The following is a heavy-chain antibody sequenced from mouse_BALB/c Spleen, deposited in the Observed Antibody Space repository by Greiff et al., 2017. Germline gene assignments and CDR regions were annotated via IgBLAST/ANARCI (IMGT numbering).Heavy chain of an antibody. CDR1: GFTFSSYY. D-gene: IGHD1-1*01. CDR2: INSNGGST. Sequence: EVMLVASGGGLVKLGGSLKLSCAASGFTFSSYYMSWVRQTPEKRLELVAAINSNGGSTYYPDTVKGRFTISRDNAKNTLYLQMSSLKSEDTALYYCARQYDGYWYFDVWGAGTTVTVSS. J-gene: IGHJ1*01. CDR3: ARQYDGYWYFDV. V-gene: IGHV5-6-2*01.